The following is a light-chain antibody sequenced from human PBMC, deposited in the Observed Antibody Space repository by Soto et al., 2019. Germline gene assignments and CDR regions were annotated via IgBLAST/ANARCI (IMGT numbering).Light chain of an antibody. CDR3: QQYSNWPPIT. Sequence: EIVMTQSPATLSVSPGETVTLSCRASQSIRTDLAWYQQKPGQAPRLLIYGASTRATSIPARFSGSGSGTEFTLTITSAQSEDFAVYYCQQYSNWPPITFGGGARVEMK. CDR2: GAS. V-gene: IGKV3D-15*01. CDR1: QSIRTD. J-gene: IGKJ4*01.